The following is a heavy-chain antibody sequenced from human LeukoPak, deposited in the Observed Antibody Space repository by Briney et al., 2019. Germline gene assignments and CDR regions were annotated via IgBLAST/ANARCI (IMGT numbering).Heavy chain of an antibody. CDR3: SREDPSGYSNV. CDR1: GDRVSSTSST. J-gene: IGHJ4*02. CDR2: TYYRSKWYH. V-gene: IGHV6-1*01. Sequence: SQTLSLTCVISGDRVSSTSSTWNWIRQSPSRGLEWLGRTYYRSKWYHNYAVSVESRITINPDTSKNQFSLQLTFATPEDTAMYYCSREDPSGYSNVWGQGTLVTVSS. D-gene: IGHD6-13*01.